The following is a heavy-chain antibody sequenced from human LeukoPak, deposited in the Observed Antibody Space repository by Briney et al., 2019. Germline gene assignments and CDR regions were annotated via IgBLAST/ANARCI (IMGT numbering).Heavy chain of an antibody. V-gene: IGHV3-15*01. J-gene: IGHJ3*02. D-gene: IGHD3-16*02. CDR2: IKSKTDGGTT. CDR3: TTENAHYDYVWGSYRYDAFDI. CDR1: GFTFSNAW. Sequence: PGGSLRLSCAASGFTFSNAWMIWVRQAPGKGLEWVGRIKSKTDGGTTDYAAPVKGRFTISRDDSKNTLYLQMNSLKTEDTAVYYCTTENAHYDYVWGSYRYDAFDIWGQGTMVTVSS.